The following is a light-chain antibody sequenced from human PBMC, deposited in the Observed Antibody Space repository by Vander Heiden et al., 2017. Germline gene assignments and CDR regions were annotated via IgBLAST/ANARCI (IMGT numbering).Light chain of an antibody. J-gene: IGKJ3*01. CDR3: QKYNSALFT. CDR1: QGIANY. CDR2: AAS. V-gene: IGKV1-27*01. Sequence: DIQMTQSPSSLSASVGDRVTITCRASQGIANYLAWYQQKPGKVPKLLIYAASTLQSGVPSRFSGSGSGTDFTLTISSLQPEDVAAYYCQKYNSALFTFGPGTKVDIK.